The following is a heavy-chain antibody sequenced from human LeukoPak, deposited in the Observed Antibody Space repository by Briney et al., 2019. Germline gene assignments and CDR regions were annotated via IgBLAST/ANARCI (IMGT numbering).Heavy chain of an antibody. CDR3: ARDSETTSSGFDY. D-gene: IGHD1-7*01. J-gene: IGHJ4*02. V-gene: IGHV1-18*01. CDR2: ISAYNGNT. Sequence: ASVKVSCKASGFTFTSSAMQWVRQAPGQGLEWMGWISAYNGNTNYAQKLQGRVTMTTDTSTSTAYMELRSLRSDDTAVYYCARDSETTSSGFDYWGQGTLVTVSS. CDR1: GFTFTSSA.